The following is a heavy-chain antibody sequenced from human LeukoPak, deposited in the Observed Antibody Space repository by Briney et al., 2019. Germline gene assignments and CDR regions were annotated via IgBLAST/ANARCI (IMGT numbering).Heavy chain of an antibody. V-gene: IGHV1-18*01. Sequence: GASVKVSCKASGYTFTSYGISWVRQAPGQGLEWMGWISAYNGNTNYAQKLQGRVTMTTDTSTSTAYMELRSLRSDDTAVYYCAGGLVVVWKQGLNWFDPWGQGTLVTVSS. CDR2: ISAYNGNT. CDR1: GYTFTSYG. J-gene: IGHJ5*02. D-gene: IGHD2-15*01. CDR3: AGGLVVVWKQGLNWFDP.